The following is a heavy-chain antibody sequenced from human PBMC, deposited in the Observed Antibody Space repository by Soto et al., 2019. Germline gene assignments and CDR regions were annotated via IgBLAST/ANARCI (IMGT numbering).Heavy chain of an antibody. V-gene: IGHV3-33*01. CDR1: GFTFSSYG. CDR2: IWYDGTNE. Sequence: GGSLRLSCAASGFTFSSYGMHWVRQAPGKGLEWVALIWYDGTNEYYADSVKGRFTVSRDNSKNVLYLQMNSLRAEGSAVYYCASRGIAATDFDYWGQGTLVTVSS. CDR3: ASRGIAATDFDY. J-gene: IGHJ4*02. D-gene: IGHD6-13*01.